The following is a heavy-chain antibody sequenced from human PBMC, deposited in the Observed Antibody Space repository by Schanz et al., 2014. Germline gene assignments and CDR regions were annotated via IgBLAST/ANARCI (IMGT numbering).Heavy chain of an antibody. CDR1: GFTFSSHW. CDR2: INSVGSNT. V-gene: IGHV3-74*02. CDR3: AASSGWHPSTDY. Sequence: ERLVESGGGLVQPGGSLRLSCAASGFTFSSHWMHWVRQDPGKGLVWVARINSVGSNTDYADSVTGRFTISRDNAKNTLYLQMNTLRAEDTAVYYCAASSGWHPSTDYWGQGTLIAVSS. J-gene: IGHJ4*02. D-gene: IGHD6-19*01.